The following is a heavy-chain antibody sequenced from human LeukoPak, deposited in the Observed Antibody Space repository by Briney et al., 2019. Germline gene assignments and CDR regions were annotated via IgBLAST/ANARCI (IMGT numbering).Heavy chain of an antibody. CDR1: GYTFTSYD. J-gene: IGHJ6*03. V-gene: IGHV1-8*03. CDR3: AREVSTMVRGAAYYYYYYMDV. CDR2: MNPNSGNT. Sequence: ASVKVSCKASGYTFTSYDINWVRQATGQGLEWMGWMNPNSGNTGYAQKFQGRVTITRNTSISTAYMELSSLRSEDTAVYYCAREVSTMVRGAAYYYYYYMDVWGKGTTVTVSS. D-gene: IGHD3-10*01.